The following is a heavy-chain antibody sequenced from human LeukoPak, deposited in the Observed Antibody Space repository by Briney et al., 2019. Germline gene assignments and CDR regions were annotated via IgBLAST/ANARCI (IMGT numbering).Heavy chain of an antibody. CDR2: INHSGST. J-gene: IGHJ2*01. D-gene: IGHD6-13*01. CDR1: GGSFSGYY. V-gene: IGHV4-34*01. Sequence: KPSETLSLTCAVYGGSFSGYYWSWIRQPPGKGLEWIGEINHSGSTNYNPSLKSRVTISVDTSKNQFSLKLSSVTAADTAVYYCARVLGYQVNRAARYFDLWGRGTLVTVSS. CDR3: ARVLGYQVNRAARYFDL.